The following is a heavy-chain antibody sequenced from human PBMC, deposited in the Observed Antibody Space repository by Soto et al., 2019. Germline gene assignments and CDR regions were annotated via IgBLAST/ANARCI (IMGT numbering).Heavy chain of an antibody. J-gene: IGHJ4*02. D-gene: IGHD3-22*01. CDR1: GFTFSSYA. CDR3: ARDIYDSSGYFSDD. V-gene: IGHV3-30-3*01. Sequence: GGSLRLSCAASGFTFSSYAMHWVRQAPGKGLEWVAVISYDGSNKYYADSVKGRFTISRDNSKNTLYLQMNSLRAEDTAVYYCARDIYDSSGYFSDDWGQGTRVTVS. CDR2: ISYDGSNK.